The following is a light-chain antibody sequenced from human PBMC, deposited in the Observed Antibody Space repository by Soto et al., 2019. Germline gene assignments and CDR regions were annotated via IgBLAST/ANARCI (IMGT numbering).Light chain of an antibody. J-gene: IGLJ1*01. CDR3: AEWDDSLNGYV. CDR2: DVY. CDR1: SSDVGRYTY. Sequence: QSVLTQPASVSGSPGQSITISCAGISSDVGRYTYVSWYQQHPGKVPKLLIYDVYNRPSGVSDRFSGSKSDNTASLTISGLQSEDEADYYCAEWDDSLNGYVFGTGTNVTVL. V-gene: IGLV2-14*01.